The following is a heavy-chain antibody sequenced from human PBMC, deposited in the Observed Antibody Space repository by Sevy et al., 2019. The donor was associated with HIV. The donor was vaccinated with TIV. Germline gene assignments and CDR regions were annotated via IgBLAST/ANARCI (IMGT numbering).Heavy chain of an antibody. CDR1: GFTFSSYS. CDR3: ARCSGGSCYGNWFDP. D-gene: IGHD2-15*01. V-gene: IGHV3-21*01. CDR2: ISSSSSYI. J-gene: IGHJ5*02. Sequence: GGSLRLSCAASGFTFSSYSMNWVRQAPGKGLEWVSSISSSSSYIYYENSVKGRFTISRDNAKNSLYLQMNSLRAEDTAVYYCARCSGGSCYGNWFDPWGQGTLVTVSS.